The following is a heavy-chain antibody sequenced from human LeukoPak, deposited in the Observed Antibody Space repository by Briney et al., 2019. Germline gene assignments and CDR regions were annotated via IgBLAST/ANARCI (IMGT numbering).Heavy chain of an antibody. J-gene: IGHJ4*02. V-gene: IGHV1-46*01. CDR1: GYTFTSHY. CDR2: INPSGGST. CDR3: ARGGSTGIFDH. D-gene: IGHD4-17*01. Sequence: GASVKVSCRASGYTFTSHYMHWVRQAPGQGLEWMGTINPSGGSTSYAQKFQGRVTMTRDTSTSTVYMEVSRLTSKDTAVYYCARGGSTGIFDHRGQGALVTVSP.